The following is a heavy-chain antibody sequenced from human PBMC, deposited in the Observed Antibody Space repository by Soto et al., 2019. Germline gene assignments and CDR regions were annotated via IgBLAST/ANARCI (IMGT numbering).Heavy chain of an antibody. CDR2: ISGSGGST. Sequence: PGGSLRLSCAASGFIFSDAWINWVRQAPGKGLEWVSAISGSGGSTYYADSVKGRFTISRDNFKNTLYLQMNSLRAEDTAVYYCAKDLIEAGYCSGGSCYRDAFDIWGQGTMVTVSS. CDR3: AKDLIEAGYCSGGSCYRDAFDI. CDR1: GFIFSDAW. V-gene: IGHV3-23*01. D-gene: IGHD2-15*01. J-gene: IGHJ3*02.